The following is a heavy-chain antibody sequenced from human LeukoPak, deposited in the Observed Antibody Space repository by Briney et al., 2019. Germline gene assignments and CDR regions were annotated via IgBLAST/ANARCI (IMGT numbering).Heavy chain of an antibody. CDR3: AKSARGHNPRGWEPDAFDI. CDR2: IYYSGST. J-gene: IGHJ3*02. D-gene: IGHD6-19*01. CDR1: GGSISSYY. Sequence: SETLSLTCTVSGGSISSYYWSWIRQPPGKGLEWIGYIYYSGSTNYNPSLKSRVTISVDTSKNQFSLKLSSVTAADTAVYYCAKSARGHNPRGWEPDAFDIWGQGTMVIVSS. V-gene: IGHV4-59*01.